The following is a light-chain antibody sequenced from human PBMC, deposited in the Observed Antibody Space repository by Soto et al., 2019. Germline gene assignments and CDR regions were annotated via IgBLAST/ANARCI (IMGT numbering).Light chain of an antibody. CDR2: ESS. Sequence: EILLTQSPATLSLSPGERATLSCGASQSVDNYLDWYQQKPGKAPRLLIYESSNRATGIPARLSGSGSGTDLIITISSIETEDFEVYYCQQRSNWTQTFGHGTQVDIK. J-gene: IGKJ1*01. CDR3: QQRSNWTQT. V-gene: IGKV3-11*01. CDR1: QSVDNY.